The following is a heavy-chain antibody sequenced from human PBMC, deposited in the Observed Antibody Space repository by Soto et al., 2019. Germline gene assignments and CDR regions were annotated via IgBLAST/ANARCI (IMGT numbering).Heavy chain of an antibody. CDR2: ILPIFGTA. V-gene: IGHV1-69*06. Sequence: QVQLVQSGAEVKKPGSPVKVSCKASGGTFSSYAISWVRQAPGQGLEWMGGILPIFGTANYARKLQGRVTITADRSTSTAYMELRSLRSEDTAVYYCARASTLTVHCGSVSCPRMDVWGQGTTVTVSS. D-gene: IGHD2-2*01. CDR1: GGTFSSYA. J-gene: IGHJ6*02. CDR3: ARASTLTVHCGSVSCPRMDV.